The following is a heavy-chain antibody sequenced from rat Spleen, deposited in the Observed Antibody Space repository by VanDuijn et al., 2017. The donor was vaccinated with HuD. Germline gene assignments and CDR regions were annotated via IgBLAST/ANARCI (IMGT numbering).Heavy chain of an antibody. V-gene: IGHV2S8*01. Sequence: QVQLKESGPGLVQPSQTLSLTCTVSGFSLTSYGVSWVRQPPGKGLEWIAAISSGGSTYYNSALKSRLSISRDTSKSQVFLKMNSLQTEDTAIYFCTRLGLRVSGDYWGQGVMVTVSS. J-gene: IGHJ2*01. CDR1: GFSLTSYG. CDR2: ISSGGST. D-gene: IGHD1-7*01. CDR3: TRLGLRVSGDY.